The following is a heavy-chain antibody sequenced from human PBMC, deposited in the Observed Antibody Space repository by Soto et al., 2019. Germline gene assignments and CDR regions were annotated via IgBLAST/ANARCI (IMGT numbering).Heavy chain of an antibody. V-gene: IGHV3-15*07. J-gene: IGHJ4*02. CDR1: GFTFSNAW. D-gene: IGHD3-22*01. CDR3: TTDVGFTDSSGDY. Sequence: GGSLSLSCAASGFTFSNAWMNWVRQAPGKGLEWVGRMKSKTDGGTTDYAAPVKGRFTISRDDSKNTLYLQMNSLKPEDTAVYYCTTDVGFTDSSGDYWGQGTLVTVSS. CDR2: MKSKTDGGTT.